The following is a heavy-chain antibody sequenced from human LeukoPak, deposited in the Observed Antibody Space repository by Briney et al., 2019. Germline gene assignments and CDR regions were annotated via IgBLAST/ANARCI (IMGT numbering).Heavy chain of an antibody. Sequence: GESLKISCKGSGYSFTSYWIGWVRQMPGKGLEWMGIIYPGDSDTRYSPSFQGQVTISADKSISTAYLQWSSLKASDTAMYYCARPGYSSGWYGAFGIWGQGTVVTVSS. CDR2: IYPGDSDT. CDR1: GYSFTSYW. D-gene: IGHD6-19*01. V-gene: IGHV5-51*01. CDR3: ARPGYSSGWYGAFGI. J-gene: IGHJ3*02.